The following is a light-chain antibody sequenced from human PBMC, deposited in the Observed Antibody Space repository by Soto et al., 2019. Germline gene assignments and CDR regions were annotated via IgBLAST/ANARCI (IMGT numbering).Light chain of an antibody. CDR3: QHGYSTPPT. J-gene: IGKJ4*01. CDR1: QSISTY. CDR2: AAS. Sequence: DIQMTQSPSSLSASVGDRVTITCRARQSISTYLHWYQQKPGKAPNLLIYAASTLQSGVPSRFSGSGSGTDFTLTISSLQPEDFATYFCQHGYSTPPTFGGGTKVDIK. V-gene: IGKV1-39*01.